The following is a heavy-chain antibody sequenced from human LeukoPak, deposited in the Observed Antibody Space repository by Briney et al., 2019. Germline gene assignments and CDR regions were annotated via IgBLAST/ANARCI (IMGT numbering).Heavy chain of an antibody. CDR2: IITNSGGT. V-gene: IGHV1-2*02. Sequence: ASVKVSCKASGYTFTGYYMHWVRQAPGQGLEWMGWIITNSGGTNYAQKFQGSVTMTRDTSISTAYMELNSLTSDDTAVYYCARGGLHYGFDYWGQGTLVTVSA. CDR1: GYTFTGYY. J-gene: IGHJ4*02. D-gene: IGHD4-17*01. CDR3: ARGGLHYGFDY.